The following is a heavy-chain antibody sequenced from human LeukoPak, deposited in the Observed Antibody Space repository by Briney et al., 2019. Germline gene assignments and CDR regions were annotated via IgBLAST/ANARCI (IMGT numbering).Heavy chain of an antibody. V-gene: IGHV4-39*07. CDR3: ARDSRDTMVRGVDAFDI. J-gene: IGHJ3*02. CDR2: IYYSGST. Sequence: PSETLSLTCTVSGGSIISSSYYWGWIRQPPGRGLGWIGSIYYSGSTYYNPSLKSRVTISVDTSKNQFSLKLSSVTAADTAVYYCARDSRDTMVRGVDAFDIWAKGQWSPSLQ. D-gene: IGHD3-10*01. CDR1: GGSIISSSYY.